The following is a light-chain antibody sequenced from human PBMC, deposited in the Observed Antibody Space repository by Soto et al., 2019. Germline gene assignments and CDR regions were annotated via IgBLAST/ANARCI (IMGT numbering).Light chain of an antibody. V-gene: IGKV3-20*01. CDR3: QQYSSLPHT. CDR2: GVS. J-gene: IGKJ2*01. CDR1: QSVSNSF. Sequence: ESVLTQSPGTLSLSPGERATLSCRASQSVSNSFFAWYQQKPGQAPRLLIYGVSSRATGIPDRFSGSESGTDFTLTISRLEPEDFVVYYCQQYSSLPHTFGQGTKPEVK.